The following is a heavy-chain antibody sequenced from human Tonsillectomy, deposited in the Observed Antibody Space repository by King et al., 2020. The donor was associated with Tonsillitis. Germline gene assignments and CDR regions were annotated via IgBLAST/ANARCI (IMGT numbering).Heavy chain of an antibody. Sequence: VQLVESGGGLVQPGRSLRLSCAASGFPFDDYAMHWVRQAPGKGLEWVSGISWNSGSIGYADSVKGRFTISRDNAKNSLYLQMNSLRADDTALYYCAKDVGLGSSGRGGYYYYYGMDVWGQGTTVTVSS. J-gene: IGHJ6*02. CDR2: ISWNSGSI. CDR1: GFPFDDYA. CDR3: AKDVGLGSSGRGGYYYYYGMDV. V-gene: IGHV3-9*01. D-gene: IGHD3-10*01.